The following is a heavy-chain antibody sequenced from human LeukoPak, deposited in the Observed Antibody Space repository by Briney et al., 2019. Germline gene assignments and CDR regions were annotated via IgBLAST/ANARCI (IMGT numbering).Heavy chain of an antibody. D-gene: IGHD3-16*02. CDR2: IYTSGST. CDR3: ARSDTSGGVIAFDAFDI. V-gene: IGHV4-61*02. Sequence: TLSLTCTVSGGSISSGSYYWSWIRQPAGKGLEWIGRIYTSGSTNYNPSLKSRVTISVDTSKNQFSLKLSSVTVADTAMYYCARSDTSGGVIAFDAFDIWGQGTMVTVSS. CDR1: GGSISSGSYY. J-gene: IGHJ3*02.